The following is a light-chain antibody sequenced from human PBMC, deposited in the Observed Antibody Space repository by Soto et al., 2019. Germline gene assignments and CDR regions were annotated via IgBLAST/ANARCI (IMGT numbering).Light chain of an antibody. CDR3: SSYTSSSTLDWV. V-gene: IGLV2-14*01. CDR2: EVI. Sequence: QSALTQPASVSGSPGQSITISCTGTSSDVGGYNYVSWYQHHPGKAPKLMIYEVINRPSGVSDRFSGSKSGNTASLTISGLQPEDEADYYCSSYTSSSTLDWVFGGGTKLTVL. J-gene: IGLJ3*02. CDR1: SSDVGGYNY.